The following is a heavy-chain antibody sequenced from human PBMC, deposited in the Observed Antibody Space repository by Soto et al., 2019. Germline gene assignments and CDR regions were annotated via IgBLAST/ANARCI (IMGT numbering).Heavy chain of an antibody. CDR3: ARRRWDAFDI. Sequence: QVQLVESGGGLVKPGGSLRLSCAASGFTFSDYYMSWIRQAPGKGVEWVAYISSSTSYTDYADSVKGRFTISRDNAKNSLYLQLNSPRAEDTAVYYCARRRWDAFDIWGQGKMVTVSS. CDR1: GFTFSDYY. CDR2: ISSSTSYT. D-gene: IGHD6-13*01. J-gene: IGHJ3*02. V-gene: IGHV3-11*05.